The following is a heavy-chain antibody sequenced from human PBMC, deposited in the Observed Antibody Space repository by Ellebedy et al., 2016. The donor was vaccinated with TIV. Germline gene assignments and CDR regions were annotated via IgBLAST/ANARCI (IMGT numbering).Heavy chain of an antibody. CDR1: GDSISSSY. CDR3: ARESRGPSYGYGVLDI. D-gene: IGHD5-18*01. J-gene: IGHJ3*02. Sequence: SETLSLIXTVSGDSISSSYWTWIRQSPGKGLEWIGFIFHSGSANYNPSLKSRVTISVDTSKNQFSLEVRSVTAADTAVYYCARESRGPSYGYGVLDIWGQGTMVSVSS. CDR2: IFHSGSA. V-gene: IGHV4-59*13.